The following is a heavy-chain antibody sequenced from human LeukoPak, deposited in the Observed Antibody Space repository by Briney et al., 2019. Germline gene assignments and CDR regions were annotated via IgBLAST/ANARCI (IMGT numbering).Heavy chain of an antibody. CDR3: AKGLDRFDS. D-gene: IGHD2-2*03. CDR2: LTGSGGNP. V-gene: IGHV3-23*01. Sequence: GESLRLSCAASGFIFSSSAMSWVRQAPGKGLQWVSGLTGSGGNPYYSDSVKGRFTISRDKSRNTMYLQMNSLRAEDTAVYYCAKGLDRFDSWGQGTLVTVSS. CDR1: GFIFSSSA. J-gene: IGHJ5*01.